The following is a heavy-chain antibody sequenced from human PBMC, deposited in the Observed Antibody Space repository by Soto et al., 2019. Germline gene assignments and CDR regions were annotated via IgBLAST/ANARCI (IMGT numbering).Heavy chain of an antibody. J-gene: IGHJ4*02. Sequence: ASVKVSCTASGYTFTSYAMHWVRKAPGQRLEWMGWINAGNGNTKYSQKFQGRVTMTTDTSTSTAYMELRSLRSDDTAVYYCARGENHIAVAGTREDFDYWGQGTLVTVSS. CDR3: ARGENHIAVAGTREDFDY. CDR1: GYTFTSYA. CDR2: INAGNGNT. D-gene: IGHD6-19*01. V-gene: IGHV1-3*01.